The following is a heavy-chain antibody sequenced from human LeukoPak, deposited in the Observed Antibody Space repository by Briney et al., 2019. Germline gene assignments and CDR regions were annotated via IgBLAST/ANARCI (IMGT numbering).Heavy chain of an antibody. CDR2: IYYSGST. CDR1: GGSISSDNYY. Sequence: PSETLSLTCTVSGGSISSDNYYWGWIRQPPGKGLEWIGSIYYSGSTYYNPSLKSRVTISVDTSKNQISLKLSSVTAADTAVYYYASPPAGLGGYFHYWGQGTLVTVSS. J-gene: IGHJ4*02. D-gene: IGHD6-19*01. V-gene: IGHV4-39*01. CDR3: ASPPAGLGGYFHY.